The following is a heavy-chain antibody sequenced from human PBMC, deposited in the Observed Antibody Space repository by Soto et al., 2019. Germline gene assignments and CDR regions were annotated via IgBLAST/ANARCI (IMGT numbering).Heavy chain of an antibody. D-gene: IGHD1-20*01. CDR2: ISYDGSKK. CDR1: GFTFSSYA. J-gene: IGHJ3*02. V-gene: IGHV3-30*14. Sequence: GGSLRLSCAASGFTFSSYAMHWVRQAPGKGLEWVAVISYDGSKKYYADSVKGRFTISRDNSKNTLYLQMNSLRAEDTAVYYCARDRERYKRHLDAFDIWGQGTMVTVSS. CDR3: ARDRERYKRHLDAFDI.